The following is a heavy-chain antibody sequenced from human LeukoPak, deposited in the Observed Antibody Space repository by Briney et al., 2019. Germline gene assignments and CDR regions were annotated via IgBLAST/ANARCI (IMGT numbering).Heavy chain of an antibody. J-gene: IGHJ4*02. CDR2: IYYSGST. CDR3: ARAGGFFSPFGY. Sequence: SETLSLTCTVSGGSISSGGYYWSRIRQHPGKGLEWIGYIYYSGSTYYNPSLKSRVTISVDTSKNQFSLKLSSVTAADTAVYYCARAGGFFSPFGYWGQGTLVTVSS. CDR1: GGSISSGGYY. V-gene: IGHV4-31*03. D-gene: IGHD3-16*01.